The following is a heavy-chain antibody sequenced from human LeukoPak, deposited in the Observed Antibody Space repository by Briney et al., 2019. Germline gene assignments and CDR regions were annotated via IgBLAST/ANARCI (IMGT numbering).Heavy chain of an antibody. Sequence: GGSLRLSCAASGFTFSNYLMNWVRQAPGKGLEWVSSIGTTGNYIYYSDSVKGRFTISRDNAKDSLFLQLNSLRTEDTGVYYCARDSYGWHDRWDYWGLGTQVIVSS. CDR1: GFTFSNYL. D-gene: IGHD3-16*01. CDR3: ARDSYGWHDRWDY. CDR2: IGTTGNYI. J-gene: IGHJ4*02. V-gene: IGHV3-21*01.